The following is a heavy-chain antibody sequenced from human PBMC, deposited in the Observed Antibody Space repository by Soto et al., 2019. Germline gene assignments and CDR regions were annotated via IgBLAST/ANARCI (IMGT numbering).Heavy chain of an antibody. CDR1: GFTFSSYG. V-gene: IGHV3-30*18. CDR3: AKLGDYYMDV. J-gene: IGHJ6*03. CDR2: ISYDGSNK. Sequence: LRLSCAASGFTFSSYGMHWVRQAPGKGLEWVAVISYDGSNKYYADSVKGRFTISRDNSKNTLYLQMNSLRAEDTAVYYCAKLGDYYMDVWGKGTTVTVSS.